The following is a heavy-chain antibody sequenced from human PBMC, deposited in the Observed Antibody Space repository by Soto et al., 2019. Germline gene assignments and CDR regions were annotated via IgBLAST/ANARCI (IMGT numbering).Heavy chain of an antibody. Sequence: GGSLRLSCAASGFTFSSYWMSWVRQAPGKGLEWVANIKQDGSEKYYVDSVKGRFTISRDNAKNSLYLQMNSLRAEDTAVYYCARDGPGSSWYYYYYGMDVWGQGTTVTVSS. CDR2: IKQDGSEK. J-gene: IGHJ6*02. CDR3: ARDGPGSSWYYYYYGMDV. D-gene: IGHD6-13*01. CDR1: GFTFSSYW. V-gene: IGHV3-7*01.